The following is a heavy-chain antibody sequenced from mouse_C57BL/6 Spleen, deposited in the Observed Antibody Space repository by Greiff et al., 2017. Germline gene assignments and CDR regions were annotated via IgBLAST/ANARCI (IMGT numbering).Heavy chain of an antibody. CDR2: ISDGGSYT. J-gene: IGHJ1*03. Sequence: EVKLMESGGGLVKPGGSLKLSCAASGFTFSSYAMSWVRQTPEKRLEWVATISDGGSYTYYPDNVKGRFTISRDNAKNNLYLQMSHLKSEDTAMYYCARDEAYGSSYGYFDVWGTGTTVTVSS. D-gene: IGHD1-1*01. CDR1: GFTFSSYA. CDR3: ARDEAYGSSYGYFDV. V-gene: IGHV5-4*01.